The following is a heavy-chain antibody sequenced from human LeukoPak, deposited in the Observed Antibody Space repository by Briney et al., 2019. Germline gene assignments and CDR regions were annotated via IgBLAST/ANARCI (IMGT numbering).Heavy chain of an antibody. CDR3: ARDGEDSSGYYYLDV. V-gene: IGHV4-59*01. D-gene: IGHD3-22*01. Sequence: PSETLSLTCTVSGGSISSYYWGWIRQPPGKGLEWIGYIYYSGSTNYNPSLKSRVTISVDTSKNQFSLKLSSVTAADTAVYYCARDGEDSSGYYYLDVWGKGTTVTVSS. J-gene: IGHJ6*03. CDR1: GGSISSYY. CDR2: IYYSGST.